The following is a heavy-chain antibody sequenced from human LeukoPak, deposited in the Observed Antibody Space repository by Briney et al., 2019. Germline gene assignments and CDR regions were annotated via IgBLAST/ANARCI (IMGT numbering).Heavy chain of an antibody. Sequence: GGSLRLSCAASGFPFSTYEMNWVRQAPGKGLEWVSYISSSGSAIHYADSVKGRFTISRDNAKSSLYLQMNSLRAEDTAVYYCARNKLERRNYFDYWGQGTLVSVSS. CDR3: ARNKLERRNYFDY. CDR2: ISSSGSAI. J-gene: IGHJ4*02. V-gene: IGHV3-48*03. CDR1: GFPFSTYE. D-gene: IGHD1-1*01.